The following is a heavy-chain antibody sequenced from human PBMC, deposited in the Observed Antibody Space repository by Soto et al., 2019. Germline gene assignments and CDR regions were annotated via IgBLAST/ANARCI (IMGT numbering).Heavy chain of an antibody. J-gene: IGHJ6*02. CDR1: GGCISGFY. V-gene: IGHV4-59*01. CDR2: NYYSWYS. CDR3: ARNKGGVIRYGMDV. Sequence: QVQLQESGPGPVKPSETLSLTCTVSGGCISGFYWSWIRQSPGKGLECIAHNYYSWYSNSNPSLKSRVTVSVETSKNQFSLMLNSVTAADTAVYYGARNKGGVIRYGMDVWGQGTTVIVS. D-gene: IGHD3-10*01.